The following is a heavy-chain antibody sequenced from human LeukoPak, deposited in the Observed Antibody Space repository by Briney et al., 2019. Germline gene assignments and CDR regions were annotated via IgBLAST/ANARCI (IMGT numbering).Heavy chain of an antibody. CDR1: GYTFTSYG. V-gene: IGHV1-18*01. Sequence: ASVKVSXKASGYTFTSYGISWMRQAPGQGLEWMGWISAYNGNTNYAQKLQGRVTMTTDTSTSTAYMELRSLRSDDTAVYYCARSYSSGSTSRWDPTGTWFDPWGQGTLVTVSS. CDR3: ARSYSSGSTSRWDPTGTWFDP. CDR2: ISAYNGNT. J-gene: IGHJ5*02. D-gene: IGHD2-2*01.